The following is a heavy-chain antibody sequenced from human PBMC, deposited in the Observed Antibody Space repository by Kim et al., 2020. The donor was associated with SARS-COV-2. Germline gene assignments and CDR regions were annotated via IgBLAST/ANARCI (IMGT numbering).Heavy chain of an antibody. J-gene: IGHJ4*02. Sequence: GGSLRLSCAASGFTFSSYAMSWVRQAPGKGLEWVSAISGSGGSTYYADYVKGRFTISRDNSKNTLYLQMNSLRAEDTAVYYCAKVGLYYDFWSGYSGDYWGQGTLVTVSS. V-gene: IGHV3-23*01. D-gene: IGHD3-3*01. CDR3: AKVGLYYDFWSGYSGDY. CDR2: ISGSGGST. CDR1: GFTFSSYA.